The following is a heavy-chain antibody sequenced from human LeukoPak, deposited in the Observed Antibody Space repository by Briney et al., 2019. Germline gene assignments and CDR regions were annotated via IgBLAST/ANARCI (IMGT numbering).Heavy chain of an antibody. D-gene: IGHD6-19*01. V-gene: IGHV3-7*01. J-gene: IGHJ4*02. CDR2: IRGDESRK. CDR3: ARAAYNSGPDY. CDR1: GFSFSNYW. Sequence: GGSLRLSCAASGFSFSNYWMTWLRQAPGKGLEWVANIRGDESRKYYLDSVTGRFTISRDNAKNTLYLQMNSLRADDTAVYYCARAAYNSGPDYWGQGTLVTVSS.